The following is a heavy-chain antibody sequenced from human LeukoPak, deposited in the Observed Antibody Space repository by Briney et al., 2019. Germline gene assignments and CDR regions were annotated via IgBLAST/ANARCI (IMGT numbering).Heavy chain of an antibody. J-gene: IGHJ4*02. V-gene: IGHV3-7*03. CDR1: GFTFSSYW. Sequence: GGSLRLSCAASGFTFSSYWMSWVRQAPGKGLEWVANIKQDGSEKYYVDSVKGRFTISRDNAMNSLYLQMNSLRAEDTAVYYCARRVSGWTPYYFDYWGQGTLVTVSS. CDR2: IKQDGSEK. CDR3: ARRVSGWTPYYFDY. D-gene: IGHD6-19*01.